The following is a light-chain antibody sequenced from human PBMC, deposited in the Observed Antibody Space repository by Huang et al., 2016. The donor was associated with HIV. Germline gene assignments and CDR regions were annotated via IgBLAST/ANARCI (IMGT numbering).Light chain of an antibody. CDR3: QQCGRSPWT. Sequence: EIVLTQSPGTLSLSPGERATLSCRASQTVSRNYVAWYQQKPGQAPRLLIYRASSRATGIPDRFSGSGSETDLTLTINRLEPEDFAVYFCQQCGRSPWTFGQGTKVEIK. CDR1: QTVSRNY. CDR2: RAS. J-gene: IGKJ1*01. V-gene: IGKV3-20*01.